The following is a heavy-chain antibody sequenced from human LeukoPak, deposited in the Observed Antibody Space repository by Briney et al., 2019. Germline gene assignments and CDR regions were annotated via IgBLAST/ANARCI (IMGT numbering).Heavy chain of an antibody. CDR3: ARDEYYDGSGPGYFDL. V-gene: IGHV1-69*04. Sequence: ASVKLSCKASAGTFSSYAISWVRQAPGQGIEWMGRIIPILGIANYAQKFQGRVTITADKSTSTAYMELSSLRSEATAVYYCARDEYYDGSGPGYFDLWGRGTLVTVSS. CDR1: AGTFSSYA. D-gene: IGHD3-22*01. J-gene: IGHJ2*01. CDR2: IIPILGIA.